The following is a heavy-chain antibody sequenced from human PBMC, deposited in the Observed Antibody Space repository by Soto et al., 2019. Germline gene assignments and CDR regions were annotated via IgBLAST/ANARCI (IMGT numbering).Heavy chain of an antibody. CDR2: IIHILGIA. J-gene: IGHJ6*02. V-gene: IGHV1-69*04. CDR3: ATAAYCSSTSCLYGMDV. D-gene: IGHD2-2*01. CDR1: GGTFSSYA. Sequence: PVKVSCKASGGTFSSYAISWVRQAPGQELEWMGRIIHILGIANYAQKFQGRVTITADKSTSTAYMELSSLRSEDTAVYYCATAAYCSSTSCLYGMDVWGQGTTVTVSS.